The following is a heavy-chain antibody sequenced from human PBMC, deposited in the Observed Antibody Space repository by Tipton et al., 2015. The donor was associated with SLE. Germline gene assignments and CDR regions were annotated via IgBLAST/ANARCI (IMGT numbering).Heavy chain of an antibody. Sequence: TLSLTCTVSGGSISSSTYYWGWIRQPPGKGLEWIGSIYYSGNTYYNPSLKSRVTMSVDTSKNQFSLKLTSVTAADTAVYYCARGNYDFRGRTFDIWGQGTMVTVSS. CDR3: ARGNYDFRGRTFDI. CDR1: GGSISSSTYY. CDR2: IYYSGNT. D-gene: IGHD3-3*01. J-gene: IGHJ3*02. V-gene: IGHV4-39*07.